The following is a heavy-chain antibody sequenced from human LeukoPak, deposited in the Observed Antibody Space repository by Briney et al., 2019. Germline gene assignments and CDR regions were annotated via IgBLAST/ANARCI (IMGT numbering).Heavy chain of an antibody. CDR2: ISSSGSTI. CDR1: GFTFSSYE. Sequence: PGGSLRLSCAASGFTFSSYEMNWVRQAPGKGLEWVSYISSSGSTIYYADSVKGRFTISRDNAKNSLYLQMNSLRVEDTAVYYCTKATGDYFWYFDLWGRGTLVTVSS. D-gene: IGHD4-17*01. V-gene: IGHV3-48*03. CDR3: TKATGDYFWYFDL. J-gene: IGHJ2*01.